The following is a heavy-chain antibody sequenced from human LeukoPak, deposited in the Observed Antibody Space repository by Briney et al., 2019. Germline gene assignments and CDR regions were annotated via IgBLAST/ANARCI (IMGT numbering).Heavy chain of an antibody. D-gene: IGHD2-2*01. J-gene: IGHJ6*02. Sequence: GGSLRLSCAASGFTFDDYTMHWVRQAPGKGLEWVSLISWDGGSTYYADSVKGRFTISRDNSKNSLYLQMNSLRTEDTALYYCAKDPYHKEAENYYYGMDVWGQGTTVTVSS. CDR2: ISWDGGST. CDR3: AKDPYHKEAENYYYGMDV. CDR1: GFTFDDYT. V-gene: IGHV3-43*01.